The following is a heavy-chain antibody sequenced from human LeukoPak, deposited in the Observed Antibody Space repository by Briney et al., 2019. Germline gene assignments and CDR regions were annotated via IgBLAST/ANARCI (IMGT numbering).Heavy chain of an antibody. CDR2: TSGSGDNT. J-gene: IGHJ4*02. D-gene: IGHD2-8*01. CDR3: AKDTSIGRYCTNGICSPFDY. V-gene: IGHV3-23*01. Sequence: GGSLRLSCAASGFTFSSYAMSWVRQAPGKGLEWVSATSGSGDNTYDADSVKGRFTISRDNSKNTLYLQMNSLRAEDTAVYYCAKDTSIGRYCTNGICSPFDYWGQGTLVTVSS. CDR1: GFTFSSYA.